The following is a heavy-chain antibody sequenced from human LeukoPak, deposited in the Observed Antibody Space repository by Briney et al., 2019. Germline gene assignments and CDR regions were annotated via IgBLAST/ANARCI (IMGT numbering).Heavy chain of an antibody. CDR3: AKDPTFSGSYFY. J-gene: IGHJ4*02. CDR2: ISYDGSNK. D-gene: IGHD1-26*01. CDR1: GFTFSSYG. V-gene: IGHV3-30*18. Sequence: PGRSLRLSCAASGFTFSSYGMHWVRQAPGKGLEWVAVISYDGSNKYYADSVKGRFTISRDNSKNTLYLQMNSLRAEDTAVYYCAKDPTFSGSYFYWGQGTLVTVSS.